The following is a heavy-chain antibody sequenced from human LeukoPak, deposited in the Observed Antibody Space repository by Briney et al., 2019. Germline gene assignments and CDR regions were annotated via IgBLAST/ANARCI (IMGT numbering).Heavy chain of an antibody. V-gene: IGHV3-48*03. J-gene: IGHJ4*02. D-gene: IGHD3-22*01. Sequence: GGSLRLSCAASGFTFSSYEMNWVRQAPGKGLEWASYISSSGSTIYYADSVKGRFTISRDNSKNTLYLQMNSLRAEDTAVYYCARGIPWTSGYLDYWGQGTLVTVSS. CDR2: ISSSGSTI. CDR1: GFTFSSYE. CDR3: ARGIPWTSGYLDY.